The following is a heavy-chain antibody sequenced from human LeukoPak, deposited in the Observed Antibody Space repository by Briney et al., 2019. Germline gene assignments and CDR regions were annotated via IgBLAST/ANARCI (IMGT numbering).Heavy chain of an antibody. D-gene: IGHD3-22*01. CDR2: ISGDGGTT. Sequence: GGSLRLSCAASGFTFDDYPMHWVRQVPGKGLEWVSLISGDGGTTYYADSVKGRFTISRDNAKNSLYLQMNSLRAEDTAIYYCARDPSSSGYADYWGQGTLVTVSS. V-gene: IGHV3-43*02. J-gene: IGHJ4*02. CDR1: GFTFDDYP. CDR3: ARDPSSSGYADY.